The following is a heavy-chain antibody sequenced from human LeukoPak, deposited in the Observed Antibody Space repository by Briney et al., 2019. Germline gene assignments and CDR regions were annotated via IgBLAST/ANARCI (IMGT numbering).Heavy chain of an antibody. CDR3: ARGDCSSTICYSPMDV. J-gene: IGHJ6*03. D-gene: IGHD2-2*01. V-gene: IGHV4-39*07. CDR1: GGSISTSSYY. Sequence: SETLSLTCTVSGGSISTSSYYWGWIRQPPGKGLEWIGSIYYSGSTYYNPSLKSRVTISVDTSKNQFSLKVSSVTAADTAVYYCARGDCSSTICYSPMDVWGKGTTVTVSS. CDR2: IYYSGST.